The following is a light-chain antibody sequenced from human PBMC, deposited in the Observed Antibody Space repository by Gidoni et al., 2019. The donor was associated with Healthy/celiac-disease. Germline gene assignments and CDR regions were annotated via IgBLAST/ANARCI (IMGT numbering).Light chain of an antibody. CDR1: QSISSY. CDR3: QQRYSTPPIT. CDR2: AAS. J-gene: IGKJ5*01. V-gene: IGKV1-39*01. Sequence: TLTASAGDRVTITCRASQSISSYLNWYQQKPGKAPRLLIYAASSLQIGVPSRFSGSGSGTDFTLTISSLQPEDFATYYCQQRYSTPPITFGQGTRLEIK.